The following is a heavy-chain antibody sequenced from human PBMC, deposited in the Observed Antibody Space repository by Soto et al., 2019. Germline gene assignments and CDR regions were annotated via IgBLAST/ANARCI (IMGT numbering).Heavy chain of an antibody. CDR1: GYTFTSYA. CDR2: INAGNGNT. Sequence: AAVKVSFKASGYTFTSYAMHWVRQAPGQRLEWMGWINAGNGNTKYSQKFQGRVTITRDTSASTAYMELSSLRSEDTAVYYCAKDLEMITMVRGASRGFDPWGQGTLVTVSS. CDR3: AKDLEMITMVRGASRGFDP. D-gene: IGHD3-10*01. J-gene: IGHJ5*02. V-gene: IGHV1-3*01.